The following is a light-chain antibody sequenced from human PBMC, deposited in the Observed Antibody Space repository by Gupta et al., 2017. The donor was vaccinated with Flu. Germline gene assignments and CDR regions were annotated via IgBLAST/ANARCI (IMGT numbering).Light chain of an antibody. V-gene: IGLV2-14*03. Sequence: RGVVGCNYVSWYQHHPVKAPVLMVYDVNARPSGISTRFSGSKSGNTASLTISWVQAEDEADYYCSSYTSSSSNVVFGGGTKLTVL. CDR1: RGVVGCNY. CDR3: SSYTSSSSNVV. J-gene: IGLJ2*01. CDR2: DVN.